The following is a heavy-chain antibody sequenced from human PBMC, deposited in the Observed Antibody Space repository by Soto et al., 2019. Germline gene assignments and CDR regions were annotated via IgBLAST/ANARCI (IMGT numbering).Heavy chain of an antibody. V-gene: IGHV4-4*08. CDR3: ARRVDFPHYMDV. CDR2: VHASGTS. Sequence: QVQLQESGPGLVKTSETLSLTCTVSGDSISPYYWTWIRQPPGKGLEFIGCVHASGTSTYNPSLESRVTMSVDTSKNHFSLRLQSVIAADTAVYFCARRVDFPHYMDVWGKGTTVTVSS. D-gene: IGHD5-12*01. CDR1: GDSISPYY. J-gene: IGHJ6*03.